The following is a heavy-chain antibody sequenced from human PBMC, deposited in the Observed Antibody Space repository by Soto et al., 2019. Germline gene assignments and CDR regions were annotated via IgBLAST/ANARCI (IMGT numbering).Heavy chain of an antibody. CDR1: GFTFTSSA. CDR3: AAINSSGWYEPERAFDI. CDR2: IVVGSGNT. D-gene: IGHD6-19*01. J-gene: IGHJ3*02. V-gene: IGHV1-58*01. Sequence: GASVKVSCKASGFTFTSSAVQWVRQARGQRLEWIGWIVVGSGNTNYAQKFQERVTITRDMSTSTAYMELSSLRSEDTAVYYCAAINSSGWYEPERAFDIWGQGTMVTVSS.